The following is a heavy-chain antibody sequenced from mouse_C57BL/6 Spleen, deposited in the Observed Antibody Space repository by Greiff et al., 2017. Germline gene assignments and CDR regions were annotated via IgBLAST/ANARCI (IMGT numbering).Heavy chain of an antibody. CDR1: GYTFTSYW. V-gene: IGHV1-55*01. Sequence: QVQLQQSGAELVKPGASVKMSCKASGYTFTSYWITWVKQRPGQGLEWIGDIYPGSGSTNYNEKFKSKATLTVDTSSSTAYMQLSSLTSEDSAVYYCARNGIYYDYEGAFDYWGQGTTLTVSS. CDR2: IYPGSGST. CDR3: ARNGIYYDYEGAFDY. D-gene: IGHD2-4*01. J-gene: IGHJ2*01.